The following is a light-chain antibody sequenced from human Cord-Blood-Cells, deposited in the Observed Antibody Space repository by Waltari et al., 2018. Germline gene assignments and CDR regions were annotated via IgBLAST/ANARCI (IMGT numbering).Light chain of an antibody. Sequence: QPALTPPASVSGPPGQSITISCTGTRSDVGGYTYVSWSQQHPGKAPKLMIYEVSNRPSGVSNRFSGSKSGNTASLTISGLQAEDEADYYCSSYTSSSTLDVVFGGGTKLTVL. CDR1: RSDVGGYTY. CDR3: SSYTSSSTLDVV. J-gene: IGLJ2*01. V-gene: IGLV2-14*01. CDR2: EVS.